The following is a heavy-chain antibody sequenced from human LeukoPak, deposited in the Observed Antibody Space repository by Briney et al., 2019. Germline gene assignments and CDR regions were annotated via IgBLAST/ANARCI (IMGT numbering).Heavy chain of an antibody. CDR1: GFTFSSYA. CDR2: ISYDGSNK. D-gene: IGHD2-21*02. CDR3: ARDPYCGGDCSPYFDY. Sequence: PGRSLRLSCAASGFTFSSYAMHWVRQAPGKGLEWVAVISYDGSNKYYADSVKGRFTISRDNSKNTLYLQMNSLRAEDTAVYYCARDPYCGGDCSPYFDYWGQGTLVTVSS. V-gene: IGHV3-30-3*01. J-gene: IGHJ4*02.